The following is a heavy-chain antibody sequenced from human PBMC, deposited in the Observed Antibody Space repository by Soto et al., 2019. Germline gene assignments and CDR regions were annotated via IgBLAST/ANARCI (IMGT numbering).Heavy chain of an antibody. J-gene: IGHJ6*02. CDR3: ARYRYVRFGMDV. V-gene: IGHV4-59*01. Sequence: QVQLQESGPGLVKPSETLSLTCTVSGGSISSYYWSWIRQPPGKGLEWIGYIYYSGSTNYNPSLKSRVTISVDTSKNQFSLKLSSVTDADTAVYYCARYRYVRFGMDVWGQGTTVTVSS. D-gene: IGHD3-10*02. CDR1: GGSISSYY. CDR2: IYYSGST.